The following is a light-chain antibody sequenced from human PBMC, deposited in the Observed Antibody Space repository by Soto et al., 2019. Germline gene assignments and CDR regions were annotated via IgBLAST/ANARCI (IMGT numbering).Light chain of an antibody. Sequence: IQMTQSPSPLSASVGDRVTITCRASQTISTYLNWYQQKPGKAPKLLIYGASSLQSGVPSRFSGSGSGTDFTLTISSXQPEDFGTYYCQQSFSTPRTFGQGTKVDIK. V-gene: IGKV1-39*01. J-gene: IGKJ1*01. CDR1: QTISTY. CDR2: GAS. CDR3: QQSFSTPRT.